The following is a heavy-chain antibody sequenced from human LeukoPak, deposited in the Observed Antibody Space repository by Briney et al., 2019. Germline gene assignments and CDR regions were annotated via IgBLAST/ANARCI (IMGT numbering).Heavy chain of an antibody. J-gene: IGHJ4*02. V-gene: IGHV3-48*01. D-gene: IGHD2-2*01. CDR2: ISSSRSTL. CDR3: ARDPGRGDIVAEPL. Sequence: PGXGXGWXAYISSSRSTLYYADSVKGRFTISRDNAKNSMYLQMNSLRAEDPPVYYCARDPGRGDIVAEPLWGQGTLVTVSS.